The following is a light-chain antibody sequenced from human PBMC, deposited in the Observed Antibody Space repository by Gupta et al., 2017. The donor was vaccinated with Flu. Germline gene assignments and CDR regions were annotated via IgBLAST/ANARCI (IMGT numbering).Light chain of an antibody. J-gene: IGKJ3*01. Sequence: NCKYDQSVLHRSNNKNYLAWYQQKPGQPPRLLIYWASTRESGVPDRFSGSGSGTDFTLTISSLQAEDVAVYYCQQYYNTPLTFGPGTKVDIK. CDR1: QSVLHRSNNKNY. CDR2: WAS. V-gene: IGKV4-1*01. CDR3: QQYYNTPLT.